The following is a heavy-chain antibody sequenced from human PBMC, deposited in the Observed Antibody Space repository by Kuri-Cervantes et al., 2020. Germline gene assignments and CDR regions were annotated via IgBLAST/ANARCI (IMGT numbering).Heavy chain of an antibody. V-gene: IGHV4-59*12. D-gene: IGHD2-2*01. Sequence: GSLRLSCTVSGGSISTYYWSWIRQPPGKGLEWIGYIYYSGSTYYNPSLKSRVTISVDTSKNQFSLKLSSVTAADTAVYYCARAATTSWEVNSWGQGTLVTVSS. CDR2: IYYSGST. CDR3: ARAATTSWEVNS. J-gene: IGHJ4*02. CDR1: GGSISTYY.